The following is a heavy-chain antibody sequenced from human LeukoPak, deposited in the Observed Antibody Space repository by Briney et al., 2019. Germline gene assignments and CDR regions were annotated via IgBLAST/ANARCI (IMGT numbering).Heavy chain of an antibody. CDR3: ARWRPSIFDY. Sequence: GESLKISCKASGYSFISYWIAWVRQMPGKDLEWMGIMYLGDSERRYSPSFQGQVTISADKSISTVFLHWSSLEASDTAMYYCARWRPSIFDYWGQGTLVTVSS. J-gene: IGHJ4*02. D-gene: IGHD2-21*01. CDR1: GYSFISYW. V-gene: IGHV5-51*01. CDR2: MYLGDSER.